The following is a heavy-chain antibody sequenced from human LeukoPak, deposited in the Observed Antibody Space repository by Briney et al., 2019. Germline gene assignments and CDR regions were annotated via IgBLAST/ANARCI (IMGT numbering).Heavy chain of an antibody. D-gene: IGHD2-15*01. Sequence: GGSLRLSCAASGFTFSSYWMHWVRQAPGKGLVWVSRINSDGSSTSYADSVKGRFTISRDNAKNTLYLQMNSLRAEDTAVYYCAVLVRYYYYGMDVWGQGTTVTASS. CDR2: INSDGSST. J-gene: IGHJ6*02. CDR1: GFTFSSYW. V-gene: IGHV3-74*01. CDR3: AVLVRYYYYGMDV.